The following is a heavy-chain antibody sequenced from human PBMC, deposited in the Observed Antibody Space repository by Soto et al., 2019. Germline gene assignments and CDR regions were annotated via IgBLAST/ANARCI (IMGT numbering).Heavy chain of an antibody. Sequence: PSETLSLTCTVSGGSISSGGYYWSWIRQHPGKGLEWIGYIYYSGSTYYNPSLKSRVTISVDTSKNQFSLKLSSVTAADTAVYCCARGYCSGGSCLNFDYWGQGTLVTVSS. V-gene: IGHV4-31*03. J-gene: IGHJ4*02. CDR1: GGSISSGGYY. D-gene: IGHD2-15*01. CDR3: ARGYCSGGSCLNFDY. CDR2: IYYSGST.